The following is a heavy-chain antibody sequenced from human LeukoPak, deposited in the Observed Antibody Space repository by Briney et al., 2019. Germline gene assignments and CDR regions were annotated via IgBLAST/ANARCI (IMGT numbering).Heavy chain of an antibody. D-gene: IGHD3-22*01. J-gene: IGHJ4*02. Sequence: SQTLSLTCAISGDDVSNQIATWNWVRQSASRGLEWLGRTYYRSMWYNEYAVSGRSRMSITADTSRNQCSLRLDSVTPEDSAVYFCARFYDTSGYLYFDYWGQGSLVTVSS. CDR3: ARFYDTSGYLYFDY. CDR1: GDDVSNQIAT. CDR2: TYYRSMWYN. V-gene: IGHV6-1*01.